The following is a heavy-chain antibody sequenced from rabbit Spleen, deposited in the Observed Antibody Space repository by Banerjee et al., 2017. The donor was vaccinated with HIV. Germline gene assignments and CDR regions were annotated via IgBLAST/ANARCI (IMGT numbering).Heavy chain of an antibody. CDR2: IYGGSGSP. CDR3: ARDLADVIGWNLHL. V-gene: IGHV1S40*01. Sequence: QQLEESGGDLVQPGASLTLTCTASGIDFSSYNFMCWVRQAPGKGLEWIACIYGGSGSPYYTSWAKGRFTISKTSSTTVTLQMTSLTGADTATYFCARDLADVIGWNLHLWGPGTLVTVS. CDR1: GIDFSSYNF. D-gene: IGHD1-1*01. J-gene: IGHJ6*01.